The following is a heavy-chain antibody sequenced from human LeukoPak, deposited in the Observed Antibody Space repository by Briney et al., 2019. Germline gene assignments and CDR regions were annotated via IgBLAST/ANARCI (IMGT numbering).Heavy chain of an antibody. D-gene: IGHD5-12*01. CDR3: ARENVDIVATIRVYCFDY. CDR1: GGSFSGYY. V-gene: IGHV4-34*01. CDR2: INHSGST. Sequence: PSETLSLTCAVYGGSFSGYYWSWIRQPPGKGLEWIGEINHSGSTNYNPSLKSRVTISVDTSKNQFSLKLSSVTAADTAVYYCARENVDIVATIRVYCFDYWGQGTLVTVSS. J-gene: IGHJ4*02.